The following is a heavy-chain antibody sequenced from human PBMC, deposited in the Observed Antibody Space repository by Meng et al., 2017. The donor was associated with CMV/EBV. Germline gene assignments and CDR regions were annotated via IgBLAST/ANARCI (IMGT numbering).Heavy chain of an antibody. D-gene: IGHD3-10*01. CDR3: ARNYYGSGSWFDP. CDR1: GYTFTRYG. V-gene: IGHV1-18*01. CDR2: SSAYNGNT. J-gene: IGHJ5*02. Sequence: VYLVQSGTEVKTPGDSVKVSCKASGYTFTRYGISWVRQAPGQGLEWMGWSSAYNGNTNYAQKLQGRVTMTTDTSTSTAYMELRSLRSDDTAVYYCARNYYGSGSWFDPWGQGTLVTVSS.